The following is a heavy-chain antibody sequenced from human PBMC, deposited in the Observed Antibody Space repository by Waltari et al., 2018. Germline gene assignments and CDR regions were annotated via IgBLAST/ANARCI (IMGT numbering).Heavy chain of an antibody. D-gene: IGHD2-8*01. CDR1: GFNFGSYS. CDR2: IDGPTTNT. V-gene: IGHV3-23*01. J-gene: IGHJ4*02. Sequence: EVQLLESGGGLVQPGESLRLSCVASGFNFGSYSMGWVRQAPGKGLECVSTIDGPTTNTHYADSVEGRFTISRDNSKNTLYLHMNRLRADDTAIYYCATWMVSHFDYWGQGTLVTASP. CDR3: ATWMVSHFDY.